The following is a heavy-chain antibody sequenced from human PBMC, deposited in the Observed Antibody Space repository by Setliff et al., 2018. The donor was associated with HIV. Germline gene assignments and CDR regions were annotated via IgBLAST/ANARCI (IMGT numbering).Heavy chain of an antibody. V-gene: IGHV1-46*01. CDR3: ARDRERGQYSRSAVGGYYYYYMDV. Sequence: ASVKVSCKTSGYIFTSYHLHWVRQAPGQGLEWMGVINTRGPRITYAQSFQGRVTLTRDTSTSTVYMELSRLKSEDTAVYYCARDRERGQYSRSAVGGYYYYYMDVWGKGTTVTVSS. D-gene: IGHD6-6*01. CDR1: GYIFTSYH. J-gene: IGHJ6*03. CDR2: INTRGPRI.